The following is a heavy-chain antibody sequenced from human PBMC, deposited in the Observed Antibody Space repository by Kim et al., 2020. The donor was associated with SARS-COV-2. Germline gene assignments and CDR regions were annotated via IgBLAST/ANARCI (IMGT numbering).Heavy chain of an antibody. J-gene: IGHJ6*02. CDR2: IIPIFGTA. V-gene: IGHV1-69*13. CDR1: GGTFSSYA. D-gene: IGHD2-15*01. Sequence: SVKVSCKASGGTFSSYAISWVRQAPGQGLEWMGGIIPIFGTANYAQKFQGRVTITADESTSTAYMELSSLRSEDTAVYYCARDEGYCSGGSCYRNYYYYGMDVWGQGTTVTVSS. CDR3: ARDEGYCSGGSCYRNYYYYGMDV.